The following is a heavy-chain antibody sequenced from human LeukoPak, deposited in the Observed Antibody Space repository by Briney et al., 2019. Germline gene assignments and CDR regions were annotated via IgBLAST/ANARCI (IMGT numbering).Heavy chain of an antibody. CDR2: IYTSGST. CDR3: ARKGATMIPWYFDL. J-gene: IGHJ2*01. Sequence: SETLSLTCTVSGGSISSYSWSWIRQPAGKGLECIGRIYTSGSTNYNPSLKSRVTISVDKSKNQFSLKLSSVTAADTAVYYCARKGATMIPWYFDLWGRGTLVTVSS. D-gene: IGHD3-22*01. CDR1: GGSISSYS. V-gene: IGHV4-4*07.